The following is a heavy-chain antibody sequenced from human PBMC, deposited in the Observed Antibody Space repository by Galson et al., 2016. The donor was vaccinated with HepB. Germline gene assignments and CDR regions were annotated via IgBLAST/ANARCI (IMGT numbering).Heavy chain of an antibody. J-gene: IGHJ3*02. CDR1: GYIFTSYA. Sequence: SVKVSCKASGYIFTSYAMHWVRQAPGQRLECMGWINTGDGSTKYSEKFQGRVTITRDTSANTAYVELSSLRSEDTAVYYCARYGSSWLYAFDIWGQGTMVTVSS. CDR3: ARYGSSWLYAFDI. D-gene: IGHD6-13*01. CDR2: INTGDGST. V-gene: IGHV1-3*04.